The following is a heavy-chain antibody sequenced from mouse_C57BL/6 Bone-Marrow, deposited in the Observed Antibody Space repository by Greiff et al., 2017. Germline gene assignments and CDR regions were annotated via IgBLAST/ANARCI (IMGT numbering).Heavy chain of an antibody. CDR3: ARRYYYGSSYGYFDV. J-gene: IGHJ1*03. CDR1: GFTFSSYT. CDR2: ISGGGGNT. D-gene: IGHD1-1*01. V-gene: IGHV5-9*01. Sequence: EVKLMESGGGLVKPGGSLKLSCAASGFTFSSYTMSWVRQTPEKRLEWVATISGGGGNTYYPDSVKGRFTISRDNAKNTLYLQMSSLRSEDTALYYCARRYYYGSSYGYFDVWGTGTTVTVSS.